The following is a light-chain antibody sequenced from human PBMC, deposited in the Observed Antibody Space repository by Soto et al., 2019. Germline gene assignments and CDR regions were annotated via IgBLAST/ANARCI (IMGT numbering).Light chain of an antibody. Sequence: IDLTQSPGTLSLSPGERVTLSSRASEAVPGNNVAWSQQKAGQVPRHLTYTASIKATDIPERISGSGSGTEFTLTVSRLEPEEFAVYHCQRPGRAPWTCGQGNKEEVK. J-gene: IGKJ1*01. V-gene: IGKV3-20*01. CDR1: EAVPGNN. CDR2: TAS. CDR3: QRPGRAPWT.